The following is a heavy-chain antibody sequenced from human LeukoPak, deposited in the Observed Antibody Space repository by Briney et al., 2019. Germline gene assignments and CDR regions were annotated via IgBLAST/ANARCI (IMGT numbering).Heavy chain of an antibody. D-gene: IGHD6-13*01. Sequence: SETLSLTCTVSGGSISSSSYYWGWIRQPPGKGLEWIGSIYYSGSTYYNPSLKSRVTISVDTSKNQFSLKLSSVTAADTAVYYCARLVISSSWYYFDYWGQGTLVTVSS. CDR3: ARLVISSSWYYFDY. J-gene: IGHJ4*02. V-gene: IGHV4-39*07. CDR2: IYYSGST. CDR1: GGSISSSSYY.